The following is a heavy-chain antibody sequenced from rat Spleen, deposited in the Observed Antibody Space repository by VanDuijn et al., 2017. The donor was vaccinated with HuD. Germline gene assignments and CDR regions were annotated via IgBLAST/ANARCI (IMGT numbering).Heavy chain of an antibody. J-gene: IGHJ2*01. CDR1: GFTFSNYG. CDR3: ARWVMDA. CDR2: ITAGGDDT. Sequence: EVQLVESGGGLVQPGRSLKLSCAASGFTFSNYGMAWVRQPPTKGLEWVASITAGGDDTYYRDSVKGRFTISRDNAKSILYLQIDSLRTGETATYYCARWVMDAWGQGVMVTVSS. V-gene: IGHV5S13*01. D-gene: IGHD1-12*03.